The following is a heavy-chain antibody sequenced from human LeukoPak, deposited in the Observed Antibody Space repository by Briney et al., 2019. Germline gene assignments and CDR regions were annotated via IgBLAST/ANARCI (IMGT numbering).Heavy chain of an antibody. CDR3: ARGGWPGAFDI. CDR1: GFTFSSYG. V-gene: IGHV3-23*01. Sequence: GGSLRLSCAASGFTFSSYGMSWVRQAPGKGLEWVSAISGSGGSTYYADSVKGRFTISRDNARNTLYLQMNSLRAEDTAVYYCARGGWPGAFDIWGQGTMVTVSS. CDR2: ISGSGGST. D-gene: IGHD5-24*01. J-gene: IGHJ3*02.